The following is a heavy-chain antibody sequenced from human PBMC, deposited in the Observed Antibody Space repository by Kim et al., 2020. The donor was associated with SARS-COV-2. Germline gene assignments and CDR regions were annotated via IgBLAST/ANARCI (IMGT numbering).Heavy chain of an antibody. J-gene: IGHJ6*02. Sequence: SETLSLTCTVSGGSISSSSYYWGWIRQPPGKGLGWFGSIYYSGSPTYNPSLKSRVTISVETSKNQFSLKLSSVTAADTAVYYCARTGGYSYGLYYYGMDVWGQGTTVTVSS. CDR2: IYYSGSP. CDR3: ARTGGYSYGLYYYGMDV. CDR1: GGSISSSSYY. V-gene: IGHV4-39*01. D-gene: IGHD5-18*01.